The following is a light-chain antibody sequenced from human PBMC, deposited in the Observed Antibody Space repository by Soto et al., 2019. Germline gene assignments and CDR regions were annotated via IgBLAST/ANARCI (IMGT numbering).Light chain of an antibody. CDR1: QSVSTN. V-gene: IGKV3-15*01. CDR2: GAS. Sequence: EVLMTQSPATLSVSPGERATLSCRASQSVSTNLAWYQQKPGQAPRLLVYGASTRATGVPARFSGSGSGTEFTLTINSLQSDDFAVYYCQHYNNWPPWTFGQGTKVEI. CDR3: QHYNNWPPWT. J-gene: IGKJ1*01.